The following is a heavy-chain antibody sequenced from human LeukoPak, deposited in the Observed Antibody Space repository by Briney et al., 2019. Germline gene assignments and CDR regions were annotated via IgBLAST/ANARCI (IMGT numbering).Heavy chain of an antibody. Sequence: ASVKVSCKASGHTFTGYYMHWVRQAPGQGLEWMGWINPNSGGTNYAQKFQGRVTMTRDTSISTAYMELSRLRSDDTAVYYCARVAGYDSSGYRDYWGQGTLVTVSS. V-gene: IGHV1-2*02. CDR2: INPNSGGT. J-gene: IGHJ4*02. CDR3: ARVAGYDSSGYRDY. CDR1: GHTFTGYY. D-gene: IGHD3-22*01.